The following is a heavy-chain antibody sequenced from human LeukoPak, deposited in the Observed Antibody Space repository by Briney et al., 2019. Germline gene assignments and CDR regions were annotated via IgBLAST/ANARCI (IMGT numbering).Heavy chain of an antibody. D-gene: IGHD4-11*01. CDR3: ARAGATTVTTNYYYYMDV. Sequence: GASVKVSRKASGYTFTSYYMHWVRQAPGQGLEWMGIINPSGGSTSYAQKFQGRVTMTRDTSTSTVYMELSSLRSEDTAVYYCARAGATTVTTNYYYYMDVWGKGTTVTVSS. J-gene: IGHJ6*03. CDR1: GYTFTSYY. CDR2: INPSGGST. V-gene: IGHV1-46*01.